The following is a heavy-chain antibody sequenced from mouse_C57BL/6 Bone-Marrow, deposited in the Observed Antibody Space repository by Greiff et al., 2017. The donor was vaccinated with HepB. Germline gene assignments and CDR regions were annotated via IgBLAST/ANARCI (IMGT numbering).Heavy chain of an antibody. J-gene: IGHJ4*01. V-gene: IGHV1-80*01. CDR2: IYPGDGDT. CDR1: GYAFSSYW. D-gene: IGHD2-5*01. Sequence: QVQLQQSGAELVKPGASVKISCKASGYAFSSYWMNWVKQRPGKGLEWIGQIYPGDGDTNYNGKFKGKATLTVDTSSSTAYMQLSSLTSEDSAVYYCAGSNYDAMDYWGQGTSVTVSS. CDR3: AGSNYDAMDY.